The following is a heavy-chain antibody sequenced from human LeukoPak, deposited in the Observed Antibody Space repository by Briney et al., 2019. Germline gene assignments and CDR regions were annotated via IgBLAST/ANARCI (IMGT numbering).Heavy chain of an antibody. D-gene: IGHD6-6*01. V-gene: IGHV3-30*19. CDR2: ISYDGSNK. CDR3: ARDRRSYSSLSAYVY. CDR1: GFPFSSYG. Sequence: GGSLRLSCAASGFPFSSYGMHWVRQAPGKGLEWVAVISYDGSNKYYADSVKGRFTISRDNSKNTLYVQMNSLRAEDTAVYYCARDRRSYSSLSAYVYWGQGTLVTVSS. J-gene: IGHJ4*02.